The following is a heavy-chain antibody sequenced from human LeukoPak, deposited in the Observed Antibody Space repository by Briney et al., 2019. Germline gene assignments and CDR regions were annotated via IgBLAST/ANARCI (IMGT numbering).Heavy chain of an antibody. V-gene: IGHV3-23*01. CDR3: ATSRVFDY. J-gene: IGHJ4*02. CDR1: GFTFSSYA. Sequence: GGSLRLSCAASGFTFSSYAMSWVRQAPGKGLEWVSAISGSGGSTYYADSVEGRFTISRDNAKKTLYLEMNSLRMEDTAIYYCATSRVFDYWGQGTLVTVSS. CDR2: ISGSGGST.